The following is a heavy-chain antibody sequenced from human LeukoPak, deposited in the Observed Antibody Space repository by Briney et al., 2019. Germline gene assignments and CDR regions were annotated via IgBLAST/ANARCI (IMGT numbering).Heavy chain of an antibody. V-gene: IGHV3-23*01. CDR1: GFTFSSYA. J-gene: IGHJ4*02. Sequence: PGGSLRLSCAASGFTFSSYAMSWVRQAPGKGLEWVSAISGSGGSTYYADSVKGRFTISRDNSKNTLYLQMNSLRAEDTAVYYCARDPDDYFKGYFDYWGQGTLVTVSS. CDR2: ISGSGGST. D-gene: IGHD4/OR15-4a*01. CDR3: ARDPDDYFKGYFDY.